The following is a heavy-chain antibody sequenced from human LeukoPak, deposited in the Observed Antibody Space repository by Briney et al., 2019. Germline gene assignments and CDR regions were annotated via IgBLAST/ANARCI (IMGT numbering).Heavy chain of an antibody. CDR3: ANGNSNSPKDY. CDR2: ISDSGVDT. J-gene: IGHJ4*01. Sequence: GGSLRLSCAASGFTFSDYAMSWLRQAPGRGLEWVSAISDSGVDTYYADSVKGRFTMSRDNSKSTLYLQMNRLRAEDTAVYYCANGNSNSPKDYWGHGTLVTVSS. V-gene: IGHV3-23*01. CDR1: GFTFSDYA. D-gene: IGHD2-2*01.